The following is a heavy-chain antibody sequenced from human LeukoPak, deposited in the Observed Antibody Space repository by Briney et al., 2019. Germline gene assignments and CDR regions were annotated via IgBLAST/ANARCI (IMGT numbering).Heavy chain of an antibody. CDR2: ISYDGSNK. CDR3: ARDSVVVTATQD. D-gene: IGHD2-21*02. Sequence: RGSLRLSCAASGFTFSSYAMSWVRQAPGKGLEWVAVISYDGSNKYYADSVKGRFTISRDNAKNSLYLQMNSLRAEDTAVYYCARDSVVVTATQDWGQGTLVTVSS. CDR1: GFTFSSYA. V-gene: IGHV3-30-3*01. J-gene: IGHJ4*02.